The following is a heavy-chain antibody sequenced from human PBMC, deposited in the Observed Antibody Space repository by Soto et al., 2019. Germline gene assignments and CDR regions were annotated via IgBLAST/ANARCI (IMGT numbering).Heavy chain of an antibody. D-gene: IGHD3-16*01. Sequence: QITLKESGPTLVKPTQTLTLTCTISGFSLITSGVGVGWIRQPPGKALEWLALIYWDDDKRYSPSLKSRLTITKDTSKNQVVLTMTNMDPVDTAPYYCAHIVTGCLTWGRGALVTVSS. CDR3: AHIVTGCLT. CDR1: GFSLITSGVG. V-gene: IGHV2-5*02. J-gene: IGHJ5*02. CDR2: IYWDDDK.